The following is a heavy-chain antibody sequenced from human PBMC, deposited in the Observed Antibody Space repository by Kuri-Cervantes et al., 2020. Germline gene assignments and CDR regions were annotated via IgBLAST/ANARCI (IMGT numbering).Heavy chain of an antibody. CDR3: ARAPTYYYDSSGYSL. Sequence: GGSLRLSCAASGFTFSTYWMMWVRQAPGRGLEWVANIKQDGSEIYYVDSVKGRFTISRDNSKTSLFLQMNSLRVDDTAVYYCARAPTYYYDSSGYSLWGQGTLVTVSS. J-gene: IGHJ4*02. CDR2: IKQDGSEI. D-gene: IGHD3-22*01. V-gene: IGHV3-7*01. CDR1: GFTFSTYW.